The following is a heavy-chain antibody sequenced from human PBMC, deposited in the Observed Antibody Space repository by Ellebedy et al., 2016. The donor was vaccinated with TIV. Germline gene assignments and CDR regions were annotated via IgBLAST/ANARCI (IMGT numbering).Heavy chain of an antibody. CDR3: ARVPTIVGATDWFDP. CDR1: GFTFDDYA. CDR2: ISWNSGSI. J-gene: IGHJ5*02. D-gene: IGHD1-26*01. V-gene: IGHV3-9*01. Sequence: PGGSLRLSCAASGFTFDDYAMHWVRQAPGKGLEWVSGISWNSGSIGYADSVKGRFTISRDNAKNSLYLQMNSLRAEDTAVYYCARVPTIVGATDWFDPWGQGTLVTVSS.